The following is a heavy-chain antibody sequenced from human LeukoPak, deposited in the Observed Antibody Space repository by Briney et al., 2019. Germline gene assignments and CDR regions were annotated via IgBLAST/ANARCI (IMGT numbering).Heavy chain of an antibody. CDR3: ARYCSRSTCQGSSYYFGMDV. J-gene: IGHJ6*02. CDR2: ISGSGDTT. Sequence: GGSLRLSCAASGFTFSTYAMNWVRQAPGKGLEWVSTISGSGDTTYYADSVKGRFTISRDNSKNTLFLQMDSLRAEDTAVFYCARYCSRSTCQGSSYYFGMDVWGQGTTVTVSS. CDR1: GFTFSTYA. V-gene: IGHV3-23*01. D-gene: IGHD2-15*01.